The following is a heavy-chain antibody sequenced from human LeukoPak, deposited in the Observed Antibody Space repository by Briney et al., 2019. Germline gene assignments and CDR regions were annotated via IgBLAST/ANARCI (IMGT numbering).Heavy chain of an antibody. D-gene: IGHD3-10*01. Sequence: SETLSLTCAVYGGSFSGYYWSWIRQPPGKGLEWIGEINHSGSTNYNPSLKSRVTISVDTSKNQFSLKLSSVTAADTAVYYCARAKRITMVRGVLVGGGPKFDYWGQGTLVTVSS. J-gene: IGHJ4*02. CDR2: INHSGST. CDR1: GGSFSGYY. CDR3: ARAKRITMVRGVLVGGGPKFDY. V-gene: IGHV4-34*01.